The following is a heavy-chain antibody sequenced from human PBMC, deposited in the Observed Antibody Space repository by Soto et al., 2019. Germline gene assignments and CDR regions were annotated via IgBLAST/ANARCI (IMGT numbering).Heavy chain of an antibody. CDR1: GGSISSYY. CDR2: IYYSGST. Sequence: PSETLSLTCTVSGGSISSYYWSWIRQPPGKGLEWIGYIYYSGSTNYNPSLKSRVTISVDTSKNQFSLKLSSVTAADTAVYYCARLYGGYYYYYYGMDVWGQGTTVTVSS. J-gene: IGHJ6*02. CDR3: ARLYGGYYYYYYGMDV. V-gene: IGHV4-59*12. D-gene: IGHD5-12*01.